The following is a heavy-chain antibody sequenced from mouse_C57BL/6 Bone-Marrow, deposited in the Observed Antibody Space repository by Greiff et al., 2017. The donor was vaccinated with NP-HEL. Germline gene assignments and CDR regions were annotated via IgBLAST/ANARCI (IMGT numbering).Heavy chain of an antibody. CDR2: IDPENGDT. J-gene: IGHJ1*03. V-gene: IGHV14-4*01. CDR1: GFNIKDDY. D-gene: IGHD2-10*01. Sequence: EVQLVESGAELVRPGASVKLSCTASGFNIKDDYMHWVKQRPEQGLEWIGWIDPENGDTEYASKFQGKATITADTSSNTAYLQLSSLTSADTAFYYCTTLSYYGNYGYFDVWGTGTTVTVSS. CDR3: TTLSYYGNYGYFDV.